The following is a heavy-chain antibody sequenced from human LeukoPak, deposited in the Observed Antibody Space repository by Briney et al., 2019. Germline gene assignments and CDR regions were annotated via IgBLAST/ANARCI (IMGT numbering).Heavy chain of an antibody. V-gene: IGHV1-46*01. D-gene: IGHD6-19*01. Sequence: ASVKVSCKASGYTFTSYYMHWVRQAPGQGLEWMGIINPSGGSTSYAQKFQGRVTMTRDTSTSTVYMELSSLRSEDTAVYYCARDYAEVAGTTAFDYWGQGTLVTVSS. CDR2: INPSGGST. CDR3: ARDYAEVAGTTAFDY. J-gene: IGHJ4*02. CDR1: GYTFTSYY.